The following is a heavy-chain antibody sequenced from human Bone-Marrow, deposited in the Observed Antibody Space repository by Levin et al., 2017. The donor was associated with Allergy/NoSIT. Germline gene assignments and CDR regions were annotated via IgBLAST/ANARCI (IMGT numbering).Heavy chain of an antibody. CDR2: INPSVRSA. D-gene: IGHD3-9*01. CDR3: ARSTGVRRNFDWFLT. CDR1: GSTFTSYY. V-gene: IGHV1-46*03. Sequence: PPASVKVSCQASGSTFTSYYMHWLRQAPGQGLEWMGIINPSVRSATYAQKFEDRVTKTRDRSTSTVYMELRSLTSEDTAVYYCARSTGVRRNFDWFLTWGQGALITVSS. J-gene: IGHJ5*02.